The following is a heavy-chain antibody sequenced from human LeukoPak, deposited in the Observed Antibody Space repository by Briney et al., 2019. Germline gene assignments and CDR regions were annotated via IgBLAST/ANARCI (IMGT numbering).Heavy chain of an antibody. CDR1: GYCFTSCW. CDR3: ALPDIVVVPATNYYTDV. D-gene: IGHD2-2*01. Sequence: PGETLKISCTGSGYCFTSCWIGWVRQMPGTGQEWMGIVYPGDCDTRYSPSFQGQVTISAHKSSSTTYLQWSRLKASDTAMYYCALPDIVVVPATNYYTDVWGKGTTVTVSS. V-gene: IGHV5-51*03. J-gene: IGHJ6*03. CDR2: VYPGDCDT.